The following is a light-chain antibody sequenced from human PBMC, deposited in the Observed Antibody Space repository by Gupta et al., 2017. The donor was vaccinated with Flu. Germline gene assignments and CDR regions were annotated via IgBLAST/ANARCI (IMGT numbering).Light chain of an antibody. CDR2: GDT. J-gene: IGLJ3*02. Sequence: VTISCSGSSSNIGAGYDVHWYQQLPGTAPKLLIYGDTNRPSGVPDRFSGSKSGTSASLAITGLQAEDEADYYCQSYDSSLSGCVFGGGTKLTVL. CDR1: SSNIGAGYD. CDR3: QSYDSSLSGCV. V-gene: IGLV1-40*01.